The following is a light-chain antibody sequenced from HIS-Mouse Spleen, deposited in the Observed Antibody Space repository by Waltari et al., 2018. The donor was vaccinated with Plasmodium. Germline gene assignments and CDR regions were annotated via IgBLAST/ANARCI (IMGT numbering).Light chain of an antibody. CDR1: QSISSW. J-gene: IGKJ2*01. CDR3: QQYNSYSGT. Sequence: DIQMTQSPSTLSASVGNIVTTTCRASQSISSWLAWYQQKPGKAPKLLIYKASSLESGVPSRFSGSGSGTEFTLTISSLQPDDFATYYCQQYNSYSGTFGQGTKLEIK. CDR2: KAS. V-gene: IGKV1-5*03.